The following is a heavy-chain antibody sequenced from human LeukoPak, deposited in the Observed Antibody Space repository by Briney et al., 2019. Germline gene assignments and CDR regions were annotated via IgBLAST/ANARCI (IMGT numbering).Heavy chain of an antibody. CDR2: IRSKGYGETT. CDR1: GFTFSSYA. J-gene: IGHJ4*02. CDR3: TSDYYGSGTYRIGFDY. V-gene: IGHV3-49*04. D-gene: IGHD3-10*01. Sequence: GGSLRLSCAASGFTFSSYAMSWVRQAPGKGLEWVGFIRSKGYGETTEYVASVKGRFTISRDDSKSIAYLQMNSLKTEDTAVYYCTSDYYGSGTYRIGFDYWGQGTLVTVSS.